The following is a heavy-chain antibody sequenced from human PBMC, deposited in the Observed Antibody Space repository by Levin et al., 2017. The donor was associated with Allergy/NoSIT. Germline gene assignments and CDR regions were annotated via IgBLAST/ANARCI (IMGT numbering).Heavy chain of an antibody. J-gene: IGHJ4*02. D-gene: IGHD3-22*01. CDR3: ARDHRQDYYDRIHFDY. CDR2: IKQDGSEK. V-gene: IGHV3-7*01. CDR1: GFTFSSYW. Sequence: HPGGSLRLSCAASGFTFSSYWMSWVRQAPGKGLEWVANIKQDGSEKYYVDSVKGRFTISRDNAKNSLYLQMNSLRAEDTAVYYCARDHRQDYYDRIHFDYWGQGTLVTVSS.